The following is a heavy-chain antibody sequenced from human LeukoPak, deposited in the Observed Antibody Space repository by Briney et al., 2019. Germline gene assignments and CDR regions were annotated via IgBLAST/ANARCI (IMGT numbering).Heavy chain of an antibody. V-gene: IGHV3-23*01. CDR1: GFTFSSYA. Sequence: GGSLRLSCAASGFTFSSYAMSWLRQAPGKGLEWVSAISGSGGSTYYADSVKGRFTISRDNSKNTLYLQMNSLRAEDTAVYYCAKGSSGWYTTPSGYWGQGTLVTVSS. D-gene: IGHD6-19*01. CDR3: AKGSSGWYTTPSGY. CDR2: ISGSGGST. J-gene: IGHJ4*02.